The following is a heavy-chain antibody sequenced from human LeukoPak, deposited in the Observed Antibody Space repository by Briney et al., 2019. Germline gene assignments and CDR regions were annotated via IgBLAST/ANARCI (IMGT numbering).Heavy chain of an antibody. V-gene: IGHV3-23*01. CDR3: AKHWVSSGWYTDY. CDR1: QFNFNKFG. D-gene: IGHD6-19*01. CDR2: ISGNGGST. Sequence: PGGSLRLSCATSQFNFNKFGMTWVRQAPGKGLEWVSSISGNGGSTQYADSVQGRFAISRDNSKNTLYLQMNSLRAEDTAVYYCAKHWVSSGWYTDYWGQGTLVTVSS. J-gene: IGHJ4*02.